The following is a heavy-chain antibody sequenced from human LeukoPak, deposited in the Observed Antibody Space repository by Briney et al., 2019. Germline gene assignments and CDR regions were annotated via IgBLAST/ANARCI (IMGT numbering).Heavy chain of an antibody. J-gene: IGHJ4*02. CDR3: ARRAAAGTD. Sequence: AETLSLTCTVSGGSISSYYWSWIRQPPGKGLEWIGYIYYSGSTSYNPSLKGRVTISVDTSKNQFSLKLSSVTAADTAVYYCARRAAAGTDWGQGTLVTVSS. CDR1: GGSISSYY. V-gene: IGHV4-59*08. CDR2: IYYSGST. D-gene: IGHD6-13*01.